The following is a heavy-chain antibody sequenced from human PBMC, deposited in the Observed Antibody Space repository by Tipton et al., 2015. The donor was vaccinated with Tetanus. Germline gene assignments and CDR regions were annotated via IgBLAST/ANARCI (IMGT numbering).Heavy chain of an antibody. D-gene: IGHD3-10*01. CDR3: ARSPLLWFGEIDY. V-gene: IGHV4-31*03. J-gene: IGHJ4*02. Sequence: TLSLTCTVSGGSISSGGYYWSWIRQHPGKGLEWIGYIYYSGSTYYNPSLKSRVTISVDTSKNQFSLKLSSVTAADTAVYYCARSPLLWFGEIDYWGQGTLVTVSS. CDR1: GGSISSGGYY. CDR2: IYYSGST.